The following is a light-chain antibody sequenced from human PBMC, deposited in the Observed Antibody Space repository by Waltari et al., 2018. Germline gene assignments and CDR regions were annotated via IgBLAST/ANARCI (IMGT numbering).Light chain of an antibody. J-gene: IGLJ3*02. CDR3: QTWGTGSWV. V-gene: IGLV4-69*01. Sequence: QLVLTQSPSASASLGASVKLTCTLNSGHSSDAIAWHQQQPGKGPRYLMSLNSDGSHTKGDGIPDRFSGSSSGAGRYLTISSLQSDDEADYYCQTWGTGSWVFGGGTKLTVL. CDR2: LNSDGSH. CDR1: SGHSSDA.